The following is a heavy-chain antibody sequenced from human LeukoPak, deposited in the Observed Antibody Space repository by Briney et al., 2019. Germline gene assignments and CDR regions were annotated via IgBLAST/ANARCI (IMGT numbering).Heavy chain of an antibody. D-gene: IGHD3-10*01. Sequence: PSETLSLTCTVSGGSISSYYWSWIRQPAGGGLEWIGRIYTSGSTNYNPSLKSRVTMSVDTSKNQFSLKLSSVTAADTAVYYCARGTLHYYGSGSYSYFDYWGQGTLVTVSS. CDR2: IYTSGST. V-gene: IGHV4-4*07. CDR3: ARGTLHYYGSGSYSYFDY. CDR1: GGSISSYY. J-gene: IGHJ4*02.